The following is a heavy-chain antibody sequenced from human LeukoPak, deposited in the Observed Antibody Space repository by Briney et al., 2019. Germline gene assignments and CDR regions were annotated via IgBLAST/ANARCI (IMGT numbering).Heavy chain of an antibody. J-gene: IGHJ4*02. D-gene: IGHD2-2*02. CDR3: ARDRPYCSSTSCYRGLDY. V-gene: IGHV4-30-4*08. CDR2: IYYSGST. Sequence: SQTLSLTCTVSGGSISSGDYYWSWIRQPPGKGLEWIGYIYYSGSTYYNPSLKSRVTISVDTSKNQFSLKLSSVTAADTAVYYCARDRPYCSSTSCYRGLDYWGQGTLVTVSS. CDR1: GGSISSGDYY.